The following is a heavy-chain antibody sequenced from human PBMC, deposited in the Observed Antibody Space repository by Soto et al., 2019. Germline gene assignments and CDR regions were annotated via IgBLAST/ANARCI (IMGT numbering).Heavy chain of an antibody. CDR2: IFSNDEK. V-gene: IGHV2-26*01. D-gene: IGHD3-10*01. J-gene: IGHJ5*02. CDR3: ARTAMVRGVIPIWFDP. Sequence: QVTLKESGPVLVKPTETLTLTCTVSGFSLSNARMGVSWIRQPPGKALEWLAHIFSNDEKSYSTSLKSRLTISKDTSKSQVVLTMTNMDPVDTATYYCARTAMVRGVIPIWFDPWGQGTLVTVSS. CDR1: GFSLSNARMG.